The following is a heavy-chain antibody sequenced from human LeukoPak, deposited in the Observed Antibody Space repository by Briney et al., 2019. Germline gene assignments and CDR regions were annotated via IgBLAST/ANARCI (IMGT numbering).Heavy chain of an antibody. D-gene: IGHD6-6*01. CDR3: AGSIAARAASRYFDY. CDR1: GGSISSYY. J-gene: IGHJ4*02. V-gene: IGHV4-59*08. CDR2: IYYSGST. Sequence: PSETLSLTCTVSGGSISSYYWCWIRQPPGKGLEWIGYIYYSGSTNYNPSLKSRVTISVDTSKKQFSLKLSSVTAADTAVYYCAGSIAARAASRYFDYWGQGTLVTVSS.